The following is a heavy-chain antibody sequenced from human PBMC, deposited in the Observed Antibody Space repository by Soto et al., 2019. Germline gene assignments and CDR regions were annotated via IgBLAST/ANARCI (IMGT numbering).Heavy chain of an antibody. J-gene: IGHJ4*02. V-gene: IGHV3-23*01. D-gene: IGHD3-10*01. CDR3: AKDYYGSGNPGPFDY. CDR1: GFTFSSYA. CDR2: ISGSGGST. Sequence: LRLSCAASGFTFSSYAMSWVRQAPGKGLEWVSAISGSGGSTYYADSVKGRFTISRDNSKNTLYLQMNSLRAEDTAVYYCAKDYYGSGNPGPFDYWGQGTLVTVSS.